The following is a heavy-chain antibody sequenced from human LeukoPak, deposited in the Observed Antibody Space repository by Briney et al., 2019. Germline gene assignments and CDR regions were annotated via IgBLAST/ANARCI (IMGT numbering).Heavy chain of an antibody. CDR2: IEPNSGGT. Sequence: ASVKVSCKASGYTFTDYYMHWVRQAPGQGLEWMGWIEPNSGGTNYAQKFQGRVTMTRDTSISTAYMELSRLRSDDTAVYHCAKVSMLRGFPAIDSWGQGTLVTVSS. CDR1: GYTFTDYY. CDR3: AKVSMLRGFPAIDS. D-gene: IGHD3-10*01. V-gene: IGHV1-2*02. J-gene: IGHJ4*02.